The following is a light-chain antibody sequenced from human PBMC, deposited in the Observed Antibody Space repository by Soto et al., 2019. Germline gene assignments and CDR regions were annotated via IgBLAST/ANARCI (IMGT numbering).Light chain of an antibody. Sequence: EIVLTQSPASLSLSPGERATLSCRASQSVDSYLVWYQQKPGQAPRLLIFGASNRATGIPARFSGSGSGTEFTLTISSLQSEDFAVYYCQQYNNWPITFGRGTRLEIK. J-gene: IGKJ5*01. CDR1: QSVDSY. CDR3: QQYNNWPIT. CDR2: GAS. V-gene: IGKV3D-15*01.